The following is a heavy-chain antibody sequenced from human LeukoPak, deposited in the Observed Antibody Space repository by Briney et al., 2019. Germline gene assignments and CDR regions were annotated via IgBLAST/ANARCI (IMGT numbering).Heavy chain of an antibody. CDR1: GGSISSYY. Sequence: SETLSLTCTVSGGSISSYYWSWIRQPPGKGLEWIGYIYYSGSTNYNPSLKSRVTISVDTSKNQFSLKLSSVTAADTAVYYCARAVGGYCTNGVCSRRIDYWGQGILVTVSS. V-gene: IGHV4-59*12. J-gene: IGHJ4*02. CDR2: IYYSGST. D-gene: IGHD2-8*01. CDR3: ARAVGGYCTNGVCSRRIDY.